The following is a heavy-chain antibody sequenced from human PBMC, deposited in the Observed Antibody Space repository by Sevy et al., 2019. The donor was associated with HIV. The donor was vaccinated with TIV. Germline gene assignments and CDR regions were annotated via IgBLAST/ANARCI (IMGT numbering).Heavy chain of an antibody. CDR3: ASGPLISGAGFS. V-gene: IGHV3-7*01. CDR1: GFTFSSYW. Sequence: GGSLRLSCATSGFTFSSYWMSWVRQAPGKGLEWVANINQDGSERFYVDSVKGRFTISKDNANYSLYLQMNSLSAEDTAVYYCASGPLISGAGFSWGHGSLVTVSS. D-gene: IGHD6-13*01. J-gene: IGHJ5*01. CDR2: INQDGSER.